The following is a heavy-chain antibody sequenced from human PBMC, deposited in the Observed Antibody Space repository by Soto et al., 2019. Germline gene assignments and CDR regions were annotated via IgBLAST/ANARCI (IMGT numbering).Heavy chain of an antibody. J-gene: IGHJ4*02. CDR1: GFTFSSYA. V-gene: IGHV3-30-3*01. CDR3: ARVGRTTVTLYYFDY. Sequence: GGSLRLSCAASGFTFSSYAMHWVRQAPGKGLEWVAVISYDGSNKYYADSVKGRFTISRDNSKNTLYLQMNSLRAEDTAVYYCARVGRTTVTLYYFDYWGQGTLVTVSS. D-gene: IGHD4-17*01. CDR2: ISYDGSNK.